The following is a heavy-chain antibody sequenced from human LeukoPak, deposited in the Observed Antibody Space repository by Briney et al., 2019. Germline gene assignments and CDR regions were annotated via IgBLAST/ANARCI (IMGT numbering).Heavy chain of an antibody. D-gene: IGHD3-22*01. CDR3: AGSGYYYGYFDY. CDR1: GFTFSSYA. Sequence: GGSLRLSCAASGFTFSSYAMSWVRQAPGKGLEWVSAISGSGGSTYYAGSVKGRFTISRDNSKNTLYLQMNSLRAEDTAVYYCAGSGYYYGYFDYWGQGTLVTVSS. J-gene: IGHJ4*02. V-gene: IGHV3-23*01. CDR2: ISGSGGST.